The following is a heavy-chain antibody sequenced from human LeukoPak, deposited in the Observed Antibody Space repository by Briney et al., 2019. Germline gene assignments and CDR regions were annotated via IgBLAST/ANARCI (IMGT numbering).Heavy chain of an antibody. Sequence: PGGSLRLSCAASGFTFSSYWMSWVRQVPGKVLEWVANIKQDGSEKYYVDSVKGRFTISRDNAKNSLYLQMNSLRAEDTAVYYCARVVVPAAMEMGPFDYWGQGTLVTVSS. V-gene: IGHV3-7*01. D-gene: IGHD2-2*01. CDR1: GFTFSSYW. CDR3: ARVVVPAAMEMGPFDY. CDR2: IKQDGSEK. J-gene: IGHJ4*02.